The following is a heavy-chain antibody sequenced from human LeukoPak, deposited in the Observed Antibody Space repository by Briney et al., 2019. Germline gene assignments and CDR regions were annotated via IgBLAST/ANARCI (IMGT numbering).Heavy chain of an antibody. CDR2: IYYSGST. CDR1: GGSISSSSYY. J-gene: IGHJ3*02. CDR3: ASGGELSRYGAFDI. D-gene: IGHD3-10*01. Sequence: KPSETLSLTCTVSGGSISSSSYYWGWIRQPPGKGLEWIGSIYYSGSTYYNPSLKSRVTISVDTSKNQFSLKLSSVTAADTAVYYCASGGELSRYGAFDIWGQGTMVTVSS. V-gene: IGHV4-39*07.